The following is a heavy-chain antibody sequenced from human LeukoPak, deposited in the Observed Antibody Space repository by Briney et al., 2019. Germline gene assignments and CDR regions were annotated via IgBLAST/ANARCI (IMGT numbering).Heavy chain of an antibody. Sequence: GGSLRLFCAASGFTFSSYERHWVRQAPGKGLEWVSYISSSGSTVYYAESVKGRFTVSRDNVKNSLYLQMNSLRPDDTAVYYCARAVVDDAFDIWGQGTMVTVSS. CDR2: ISSSGSTV. CDR3: ARAVVDDAFDI. V-gene: IGHV3-48*03. CDR1: GFTFSSYE. J-gene: IGHJ3*02. D-gene: IGHD2-15*01.